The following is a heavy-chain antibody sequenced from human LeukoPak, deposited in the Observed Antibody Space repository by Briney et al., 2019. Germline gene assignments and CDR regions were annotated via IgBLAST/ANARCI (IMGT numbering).Heavy chain of an antibody. V-gene: IGHV3-23*01. CDR3: AKEFSSVTFFDY. Sequence: GGSLRLSCAASGFTFSSYGMNWVRQAPGKGLEWVSAISGRDSNTYYADSVKGRFTISRDNSKNTLYLQMNSLRAEDTAVYYCAKEFSSVTFFDYWGQGTLVSVSS. J-gene: IGHJ4*02. CDR2: ISGRDSNT. CDR1: GFTFSSYG. D-gene: IGHD4-17*01.